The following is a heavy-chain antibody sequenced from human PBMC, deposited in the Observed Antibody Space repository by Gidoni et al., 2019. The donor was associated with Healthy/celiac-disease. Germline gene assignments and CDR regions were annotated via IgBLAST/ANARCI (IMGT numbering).Heavy chain of an antibody. J-gene: IGHJ3*02. CDR3: GSGVSWAFDI. CDR1: GSSISSGGYY. D-gene: IGHD6-13*01. V-gene: IGHV4-31*03. Sequence: QVQLQESGPGLVKPSQTLSLTCTVSGSSISSGGYYWSWIRQHPGKGLEWIGYSDYIGSTYYNPSLTSRVTISVDTSKTQFSLKLSSVTAADTAVYYCGSGVSWAFDIWGQGTMVTVSS. CDR2: SDYIGST.